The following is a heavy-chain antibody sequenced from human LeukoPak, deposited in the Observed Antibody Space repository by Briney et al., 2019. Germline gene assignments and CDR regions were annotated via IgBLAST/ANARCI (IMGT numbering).Heavy chain of an antibody. CDR1: GGTFSSYA. CDR2: IIPIFGTA. D-gene: IGHD2-2*01. V-gene: IGHV1-69*05. CDR3: ARVVSEYQLHTYYYYYMDV. Sequence: GASVNVSCKASGGTFSSYAISWVRQAPGQGLEWMGGIIPIFGTANYAQKFQGRVTITTDESTSTAYMELSSLRSENTAVYYCARVVSEYQLHTYYYYYMDVWGKGTTVTVSS. J-gene: IGHJ6*03.